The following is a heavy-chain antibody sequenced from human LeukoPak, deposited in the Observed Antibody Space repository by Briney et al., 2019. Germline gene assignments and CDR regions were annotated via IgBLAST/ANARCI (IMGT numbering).Heavy chain of an antibody. J-gene: IGHJ6*04. CDR1: GFTFSDYY. CDR2: ISRSGSTI. V-gene: IGHV3-11*01. Sequence: GGSPRLSCAASGFTFSDYYMSWIRQAPGKGLEWVSYISRSGSTIYYADSVKGRFTISRDNAKNSLYLQMNSLRAEDTAVYYCARIGTTVTTLDVWGEGTTVTISS. CDR3: ARIGTTVTTLDV. D-gene: IGHD4-17*01.